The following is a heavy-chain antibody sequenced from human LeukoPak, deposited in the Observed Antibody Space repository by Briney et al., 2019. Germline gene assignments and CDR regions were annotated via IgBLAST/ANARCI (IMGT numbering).Heavy chain of an antibody. D-gene: IGHD3-9*01. CDR2: ISAYNGNT. V-gene: IGHV1-18*04. Sequence: ASVKVSCTASGYTFTSYGISWVRQAPGQGLEWMGWISAYNGNTNYAQKLQGRVTMTTDTSSSTAYMELRSLRSDDTAVYYCARARSSVYDILTGYYQRTNYYYGMDVWGKGTTVTVSS. J-gene: IGHJ6*04. CDR1: GYTFTSYG. CDR3: ARARSSVYDILTGYYQRTNYYYGMDV.